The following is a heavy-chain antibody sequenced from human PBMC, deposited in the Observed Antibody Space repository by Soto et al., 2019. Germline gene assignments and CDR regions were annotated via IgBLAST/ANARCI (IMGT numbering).Heavy chain of an antibody. V-gene: IGHV3-7*03. Sequence: GGSLRLSCAASGFALSGYWMTWVRQAPGKGLEWVASINPDGTLKYYVDSVKGRFTISRDNADNSLFLQMISLRVEDTAVYYCARWESGDWYLGIWGRGTLVTVSS. CDR1: GFALSGYW. J-gene: IGHJ2*01. CDR2: INPDGTLK. CDR3: ARWESGDWYLGI. D-gene: IGHD1-26*01.